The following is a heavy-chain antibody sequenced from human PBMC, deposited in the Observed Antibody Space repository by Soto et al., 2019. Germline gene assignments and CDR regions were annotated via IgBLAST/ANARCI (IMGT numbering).Heavy chain of an antibody. V-gene: IGHV4-30-4*01. J-gene: IGHJ4*02. D-gene: IGHD5-18*01. CDR1: GGSFSGYY. Sequence: SETLSLTCAVYGGSFSGYYWSWIRQPPGNGLEWIGYIYYSGSTYYNPSLKSRVTISVDTSKNQFFLKLSSVTAADTAVYYCARGGVPGYSYGYGYWGQGTLVTVSS. CDR3: ARGGVPGYSYGYGY. CDR2: IYYSGST.